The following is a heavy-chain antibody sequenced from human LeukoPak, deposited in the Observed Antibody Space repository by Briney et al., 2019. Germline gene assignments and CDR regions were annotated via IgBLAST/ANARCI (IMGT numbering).Heavy chain of an antibody. CDR1: GYTFTGYY. V-gene: IGHV1-2*02. CDR2: INGNSGGT. Sequence: GASLKVSCKASGYTFTGYYMHWVREAPGQGLEWMGWINGNSGGTNYAQKFQGRVTMTRDRSISTAYMELSRLRSDDTAVYYCASHFGRGPTGTTLRYYYYYMDVWGKGTTVAVSS. D-gene: IGHD1-1*01. CDR3: ASHFGRGPTGTTLRYYYYYMDV. J-gene: IGHJ6*03.